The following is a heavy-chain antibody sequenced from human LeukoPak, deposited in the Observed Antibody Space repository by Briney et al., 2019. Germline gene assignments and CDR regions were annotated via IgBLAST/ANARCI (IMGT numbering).Heavy chain of an antibody. Sequence: PSETLSLTCAVSGGSFSNYYWSCIRQSPEKGLEWIGEINHSGDTNYNPSLKSRVTISLDTSKNQFFLNLTSVTAADTAVYYCHMVRGGGYFDYWGQGTPVTVSS. V-gene: IGHV4-34*01. CDR3: HMVRGGGYFDY. D-gene: IGHD3-10*01. CDR1: GGSFSNYY. CDR2: INHSGDT. J-gene: IGHJ4*02.